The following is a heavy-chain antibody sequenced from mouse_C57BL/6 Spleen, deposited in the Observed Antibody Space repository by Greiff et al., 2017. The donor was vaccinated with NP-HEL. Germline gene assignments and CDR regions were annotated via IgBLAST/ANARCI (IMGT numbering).Heavy chain of an antibody. V-gene: IGHV5-16*01. CDR3: ARSYSNYGDYYAMDY. Sequence: EVKVVESEGGLVQPGSSMKLSCTASGFTFSDYYMAWVRQVPEKGLEWVANINYDGSSTYYLDSLKSRFIISRDNAKNILYLQMSSLKSEDTATYYCARSYSNYGDYYAMDYWGQGTSVTVSS. D-gene: IGHD2-5*01. CDR1: GFTFSDYY. J-gene: IGHJ4*01. CDR2: INYDGSST.